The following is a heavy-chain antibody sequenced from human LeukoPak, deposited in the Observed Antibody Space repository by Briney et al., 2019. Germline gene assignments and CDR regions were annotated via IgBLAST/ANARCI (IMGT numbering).Heavy chain of an antibody. CDR1: GFTFSSYE. Sequence: PGGSLRLSCAPSGFTFSSYEMSWVRQAPGKGLEWVSYISSSGGTVKYADSVKGRFTISRDNAKNSLYLQMNSLRAEDTAVHYCAGDLPHWGQGTLVTVSS. J-gene: IGHJ4*02. CDR2: ISSSGGTV. CDR3: AGDLPH. V-gene: IGHV3-48*03.